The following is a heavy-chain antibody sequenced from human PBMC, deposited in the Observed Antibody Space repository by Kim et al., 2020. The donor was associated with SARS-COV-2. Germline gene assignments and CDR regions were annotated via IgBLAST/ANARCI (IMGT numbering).Heavy chain of an antibody. D-gene: IGHD3-9*01. CDR3: ARTYYDILTGYSYFDY. Sequence: SVKCRFTISSDNSKNTVYLQMNSLRAEDTAVYYCARTYYDILTGYSYFDYWGQGILVTVSS. J-gene: IGHJ4*02. V-gene: IGHV3-30*01.